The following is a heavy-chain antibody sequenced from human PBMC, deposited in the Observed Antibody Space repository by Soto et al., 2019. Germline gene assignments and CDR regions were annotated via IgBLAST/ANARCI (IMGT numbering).Heavy chain of an antibody. D-gene: IGHD6-6*01. CDR3: ARLYSSSSVRYFDL. CDR1: GYTFTSYD. CDR2: MNPNSGNT. V-gene: IGHV1-8*01. Sequence: ASVKVSCKASGYTFTSYDINWVRQATGQGLEWMGWMNPNSGNTGYAQKFQGRVTMTRNTSISTAYMELSSLRSEDTAVYYCARLYSSSSVRYFDLWGRGTLVTVSS. J-gene: IGHJ2*01.